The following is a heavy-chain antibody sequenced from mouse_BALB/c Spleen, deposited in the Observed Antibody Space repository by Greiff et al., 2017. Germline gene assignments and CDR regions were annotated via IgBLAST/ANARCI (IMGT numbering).Heavy chain of an antibody. CDR1: GFDFSRYW. Sequence: EVKVEESGGGLVQPGGSLKLSCAASGFDFSRYWMSWVRQAPGKGLEWIGEINPDSSTINYTPSLKDKFIISRDNAKNTLYLQMSKVRSEDTALYYCARRGDSSGDYYAMDYWGQGTSVTVSS. CDR2: INPDSSTI. CDR3: ARRGDSSGDYYAMDY. V-gene: IGHV4-1*02. D-gene: IGHD3-2*01. J-gene: IGHJ4*01.